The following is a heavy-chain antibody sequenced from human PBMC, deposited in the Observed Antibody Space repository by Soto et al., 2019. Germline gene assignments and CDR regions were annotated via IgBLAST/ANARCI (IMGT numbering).Heavy chain of an antibody. CDR3: AKKVNSGPGSQYFDY. Sequence: GGSLRLACAASGFTFDDYAMHGVRQAPGKGLEWASGISWNSGSIGYADSVKGRFTISRDNAKNSLYLQMNSLRAEDTALYYCAKKVNSGPGSQYFDYWGQGTLVTVSS. CDR2: ISWNSGSI. V-gene: IGHV3-9*01. J-gene: IGHJ4*02. D-gene: IGHD3-10*01. CDR1: GFTFDDYA.